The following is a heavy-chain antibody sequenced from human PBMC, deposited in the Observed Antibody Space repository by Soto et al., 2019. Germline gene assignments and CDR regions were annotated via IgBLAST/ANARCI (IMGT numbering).Heavy chain of an antibody. Sequence: QVQLQESGPGLVKPSGTLSLTCAVSGGSISSNIWWSWVRQPPGKGLEWIGEIFHSGSTYYSPSLKSRVTISVDKSKKYFSLNLTSVTAADTAVYYCARVYSGSYSDSWGQGTLVTVSS. CDR3: ARVYSGSYSDS. D-gene: IGHD1-26*01. V-gene: IGHV4-4*02. J-gene: IGHJ4*02. CDR1: GGSISSNIW. CDR2: IFHSGST.